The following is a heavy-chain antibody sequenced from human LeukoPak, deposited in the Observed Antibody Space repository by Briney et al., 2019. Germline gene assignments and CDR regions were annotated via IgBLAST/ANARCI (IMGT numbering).Heavy chain of an antibody. D-gene: IGHD6-13*01. CDR3: AKVWEREAAAGPFDY. V-gene: IGHV3-30*18. CDR2: ISYDGSNK. Sequence: GRSLTLSCAASKFTFSNYAMHWVRQAPGKGLEWAAVISYDGSNKYYADSVKGRFTVSRDNSKNTLYLQMNSLRAEDTAVYYCAKVWEREAAAGPFDYWGQGTLVTVSS. J-gene: IGHJ4*02. CDR1: KFTFSNYA.